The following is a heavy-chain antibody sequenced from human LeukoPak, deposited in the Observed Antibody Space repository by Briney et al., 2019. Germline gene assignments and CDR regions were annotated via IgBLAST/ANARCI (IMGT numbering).Heavy chain of an antibody. J-gene: IGHJ5*02. CDR1: GYTFTSYG. D-gene: IGHD6-6*01. CDR3: AREKLLVRYWFDP. V-gene: IGHV1-2*02. Sequence: ASVKVSCKASGYTFTSYGISWVRQAPGQGLEWMGWINPNSGGTNYAQKFQGRVTMTRDTSISTAYMELSRLRSDDTAVYYCAREKLLVRYWFDPWGQGTLVTVSS. CDR2: INPNSGGT.